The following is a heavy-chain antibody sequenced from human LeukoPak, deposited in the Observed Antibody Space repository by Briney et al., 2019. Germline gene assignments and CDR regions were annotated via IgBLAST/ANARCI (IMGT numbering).Heavy chain of an antibody. CDR3: ASGHSSSWYSSFDY. Sequence: ASVKVSCKASGYTFTSYAMNWVRQAPGQGLEWMGWISAYNGNTNYAQKLQGRVTMTTDTSTSTAYMELRSLRSDDTAVYYCASGHSSSWYSSFDYWGQGTLVTVSS. D-gene: IGHD6-13*01. V-gene: IGHV1-18*01. CDR1: GYTFTSYA. CDR2: ISAYNGNT. J-gene: IGHJ4*02.